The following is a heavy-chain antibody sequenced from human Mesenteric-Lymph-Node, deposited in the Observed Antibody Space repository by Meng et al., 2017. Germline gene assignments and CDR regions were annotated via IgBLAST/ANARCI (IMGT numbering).Heavy chain of an antibody. CDR1: GGSIRRGGYS. Sequence: QVCGSGLVKPSPTLSRTCAVSGGSIRRGGYSWSWIRQPPGKGLEWIGYIYYSGSTYYNPSLKSRVTISVDTSKNQFSLKLSSVTAADAAVYYCGRDQGRELINHWGQGALVTVSS. CDR2: IYYSGST. J-gene: IGHJ4*02. CDR3: GRDQGRELINH. V-gene: IGHV4-30-2*05. D-gene: IGHD1-7*01.